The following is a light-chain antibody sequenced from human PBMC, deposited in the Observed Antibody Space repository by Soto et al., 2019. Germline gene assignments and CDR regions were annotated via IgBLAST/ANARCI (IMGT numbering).Light chain of an antibody. J-gene: IGKJ5*01. Sequence: EIVLTQSPATLSLSQGDRVTLSCMASQSVRNKVAWYQQKPGQTPRVIIYDTSTRAADIPARFSGSGYGTYFTLTIRSLQSEDFAVYYCQQYNIWRSITCGPGTRREIK. CDR2: DTS. V-gene: IGKV3-15*01. CDR3: QQYNIWRSIT. CDR1: QSVRNK.